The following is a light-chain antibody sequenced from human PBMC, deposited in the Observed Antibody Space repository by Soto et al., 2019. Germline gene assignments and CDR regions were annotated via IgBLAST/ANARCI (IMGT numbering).Light chain of an antibody. J-gene: IGKJ1*01. V-gene: IGKV3-20*01. CDR1: QSVSSSY. CDR3: QQYGSSPSIT. Sequence: EIVLTQSPGTLSLSPGERATPSCRAIQSVSSSYLAWYQQKPGQAPRLLIYGASSRATGIPDRFSGSGSGTDFTLTISRLDPEDFAVYYCQQYGSSPSITFGQGTKVDI. CDR2: GAS.